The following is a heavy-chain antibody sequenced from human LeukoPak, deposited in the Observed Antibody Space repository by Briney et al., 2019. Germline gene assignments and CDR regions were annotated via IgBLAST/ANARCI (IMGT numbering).Heavy chain of an antibody. CDR3: ARGRYYGDYIDY. Sequence: SETLSPTCAVSGGSISSSNWWSWVRQPPGKGLEWIGHMYYGRNSNYNPSLKSRLTISIDTSKNQFSLNLSSVTAADTAVYYCARGRYYGDYIDYWGQGTLVTVSS. V-gene: IGHV4-4*02. D-gene: IGHD4-17*01. CDR1: GGSISSSNW. CDR2: MYYGRNS. J-gene: IGHJ4*02.